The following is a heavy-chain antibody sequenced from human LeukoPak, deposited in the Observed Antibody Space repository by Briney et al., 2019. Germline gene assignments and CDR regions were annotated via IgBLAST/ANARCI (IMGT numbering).Heavy chain of an antibody. CDR1: GGSISSGGYS. V-gene: IGHV4-30-2*01. CDR2: IYHSGST. D-gene: IGHD6-19*01. J-gene: IGHJ5*02. Sequence: SQTLSLTCAVSGGSISSGGYSWSWIRQPPGKGLEWIGYIYHSGSTYYNPSLKSRVTTSVDRSKNQFSLKLSSVTAADTAVYYCARTRAVGNWFDPWGQGTLVTVSS. CDR3: ARTRAVGNWFDP.